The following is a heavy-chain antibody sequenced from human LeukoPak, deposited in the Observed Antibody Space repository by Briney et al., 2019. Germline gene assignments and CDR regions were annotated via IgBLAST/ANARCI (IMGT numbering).Heavy chain of an antibody. J-gene: IGHJ3*02. CDR1: GYTFTSYD. CDR2: MNPNSGNT. D-gene: IGHD5-24*01. Sequence: ASVKVSFTASGYTFTSYDINWVRQATGQGLEWMGWMNPNSGNTGYAQKFQGRVTMTRNTSISTAYMELSSLRSEDTAVYYCARASRDGYNSYDAFDIWGQGTMVTVSS. V-gene: IGHV1-8*01. CDR3: ARASRDGYNSYDAFDI.